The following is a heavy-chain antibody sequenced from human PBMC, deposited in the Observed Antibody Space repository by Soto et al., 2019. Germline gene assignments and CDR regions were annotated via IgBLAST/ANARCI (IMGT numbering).Heavy chain of an antibody. J-gene: IGHJ5*02. CDR3: ARDGSSSWYSNWFDP. D-gene: IGHD6-13*01. Sequence: SVKVSCKASGGTYSIYAISWVLQAPGQGLEWMGGIIPIFGTANYAQKFRGRVTATADESTSKAYMELSSLRSEDTAVYYCARDGSSSWYSNWFDPWGQGTLVTVS. CDR1: GGTYSIYA. V-gene: IGHV1-69*13. CDR2: IIPIFGTA.